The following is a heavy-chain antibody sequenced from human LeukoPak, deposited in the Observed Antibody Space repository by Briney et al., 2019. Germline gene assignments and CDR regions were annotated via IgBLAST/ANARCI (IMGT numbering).Heavy chain of an antibody. CDR1: GGSISSYY. CDR2: IYTSGST. V-gene: IGHV4-4*07. CDR3: AGQISGSSHFDY. D-gene: IGHD1-26*01. J-gene: IGHJ4*02. Sequence: SETLSLTCTVSGGSISSYYWSWIRQPAGKGLEWIGRIYTSGSTNYNPSLKSRVTMSVDTSKNQFSLKLSSVTAADPAVYYCAGQISGSSHFDYWGQGTLVTVSS.